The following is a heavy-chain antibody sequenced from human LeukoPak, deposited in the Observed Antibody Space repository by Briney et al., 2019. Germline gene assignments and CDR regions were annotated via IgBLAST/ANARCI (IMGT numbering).Heavy chain of an antibody. CDR2: LSYDGSNE. Sequence: PGRSLRLSCAASGFTFSSFAMHWVRQDPGKGLEWVAVLSYDGSNEYYADSVKGRFTISRDNSKNTLDLQMNSLRAEDTAVYYCAKMEDRLTLTRGVIIGGDWGQGTLVTVSS. V-gene: IGHV3-30*18. D-gene: IGHD3-10*01. CDR3: AKMEDRLTLTRGVIIGGD. J-gene: IGHJ4*02. CDR1: GFTFSSFA.